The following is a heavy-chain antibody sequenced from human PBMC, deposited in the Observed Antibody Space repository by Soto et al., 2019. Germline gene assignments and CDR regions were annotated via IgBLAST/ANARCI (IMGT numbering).Heavy chain of an antibody. D-gene: IGHD6-19*01. CDR1: GFTFSSYS. V-gene: IGHV3-21*01. CDR3: ARVQDAIAVAGTGAENYFDY. J-gene: IGHJ4*02. Sequence: GGSLRLSCAASGFTFSSYSMNWVRQAPGKGLEWVSSISSSSSYIYYADSVKGRFTISRDNAKNSLYLQMNSLRAEDTAVYYCARVQDAIAVAGTGAENYFDYWGQGTLVTVSS. CDR2: ISSSSSYI.